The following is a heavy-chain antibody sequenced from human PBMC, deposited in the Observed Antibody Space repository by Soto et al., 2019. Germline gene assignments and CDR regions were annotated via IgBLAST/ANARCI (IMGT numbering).Heavy chain of an antibody. CDR2: MNPNSGNT. J-gene: IGHJ3*02. V-gene: IGHV1-8*01. D-gene: IGHD3-10*01. CDR3: AIGITMVRGRAFDI. CDR1: GYTFTSYD. Sequence: ASVKVSCKASGYTFTSYDINWVRQATGQGLEWMGWMNPNSGNTGYAQKFQGRVTMTRNTSISTAYMELSSLRSEDTAVYYCAIGITMVRGRAFDIWGQGTMVTVSS.